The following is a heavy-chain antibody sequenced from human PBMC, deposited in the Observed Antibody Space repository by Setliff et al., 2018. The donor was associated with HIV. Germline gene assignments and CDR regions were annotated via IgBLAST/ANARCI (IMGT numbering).Heavy chain of an antibody. D-gene: IGHD6-13*01. CDR2: IYYSGNT. CDR3: ARGDYRIIAAAGSGWFDP. V-gene: IGHV4-59*08. CDR1: GGSISSYY. Sequence: SETLSLTCTVSGGSISSYYWSWIRQPPGKGLEWIGYIYYSGNTHYNPSLKSRVSIDADTSNNQFSLKLKYVTAADTAVYYCARGDYRIIAAAGSGWFDPWGQGTRVTVSS. J-gene: IGHJ5*02.